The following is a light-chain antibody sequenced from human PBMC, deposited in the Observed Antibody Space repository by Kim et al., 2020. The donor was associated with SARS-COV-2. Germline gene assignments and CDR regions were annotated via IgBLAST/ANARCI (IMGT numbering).Light chain of an antibody. CDR2: RDT. J-gene: IGLJ2*01. Sequence: SAPLGQTAKITGDGNNIGSKNVHWYQKKPGQAPVVVIYRDTNRPSGIPERFSGSNSGNTATLTISRAQAGDEAEYSCQVWDSTTVVFGGGTQLTVL. CDR1: NIGSKN. CDR3: QVWDSTTVV. V-gene: IGLV3-9*01.